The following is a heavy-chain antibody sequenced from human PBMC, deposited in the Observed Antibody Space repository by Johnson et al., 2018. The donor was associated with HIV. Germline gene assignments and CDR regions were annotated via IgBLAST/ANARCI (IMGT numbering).Heavy chain of an antibody. V-gene: IGHV3-11*04. CDR2: ISSSGRTT. J-gene: IGHJ3*02. D-gene: IGHD3-22*01. CDR1: GFTFSDYY. Sequence: QVLLVESGGGVVQPGRSLRLPCAASGFTFSDYYMSWIRQASGKGLEWVSYISSSGRTTYYADSVKGRFPISRDSSKNTLYLQMNRLRAEDTALYYCARLQSSGYWSFDAFDIWGEGTMVNVSS. CDR3: ARLQSSGYWSFDAFDI.